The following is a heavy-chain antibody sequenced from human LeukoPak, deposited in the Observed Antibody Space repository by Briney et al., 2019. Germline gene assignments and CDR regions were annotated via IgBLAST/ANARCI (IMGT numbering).Heavy chain of an antibody. D-gene: IGHD3-9*01. CDR1: GFTFDDYA. V-gene: IGHV3-9*01. J-gene: IGHJ4*02. CDR2: ISWNSGSI. CDR3: RVYDILAVIDY. Sequence: AGGSLRLSCTASGFTFDDYAIHWVRQAPGKGLEWVSGISWNSGSIGYADSVKGRFTISRDNAKNSLYLQMNSLRADDTALYYCRVYDILAVIDYWGQGTLVTVSS.